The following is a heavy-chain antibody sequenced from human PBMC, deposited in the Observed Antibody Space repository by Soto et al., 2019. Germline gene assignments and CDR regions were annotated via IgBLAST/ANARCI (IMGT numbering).Heavy chain of an antibody. CDR2: INPNSGGT. CDR3: ASSSLSSPYYYYGMDV. CDR1: GYTFTGYY. Sequence: ASVKVSCKASGYTFTGYYMHWVRQAPGQGLEWMGWINPNSGGTNYAQKFQGWVTMTRDTSISTAYMELSRLRSDDTAVYYCASSSLSSPYYYYGMDVWGQGTTVTVSS. J-gene: IGHJ6*02. V-gene: IGHV1-2*04.